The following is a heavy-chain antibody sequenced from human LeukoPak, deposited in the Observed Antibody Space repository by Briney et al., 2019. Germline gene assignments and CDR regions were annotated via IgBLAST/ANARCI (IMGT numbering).Heavy chain of an antibody. CDR3: ARDVLASSFWSGYTVDY. J-gene: IGHJ4*02. Sequence: ASVKVSCKASGGTFSSYTISWVRQAPGQGLEWMGWISAYNGNTNYAQEFQGRVTMTTDTSTTTAYMELRSLRSDDTAVYYCARDVLASSFWSGYTVDYWGQGTLVTVSS. D-gene: IGHD3-3*01. V-gene: IGHV1-18*01. CDR2: ISAYNGNT. CDR1: GGTFSSYT.